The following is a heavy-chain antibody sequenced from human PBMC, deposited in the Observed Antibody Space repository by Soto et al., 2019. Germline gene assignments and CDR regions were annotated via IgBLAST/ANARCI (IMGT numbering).Heavy chain of an antibody. V-gene: IGHV1-3*01. D-gene: IGHD3-3*01. Sequence: GASVKVSCKASGYTFTSYAMHWVRQAPGQRLEWMGWINAGNGNTKYSQKFQGRVTITRDTSASTAYMELSSLRSEDTAVYYCARDLGFWSGYYTPFDYWGQGTLVTVSS. CDR3: ARDLGFWSGYYTPFDY. CDR1: GYTFTSYA. J-gene: IGHJ4*02. CDR2: INAGNGNT.